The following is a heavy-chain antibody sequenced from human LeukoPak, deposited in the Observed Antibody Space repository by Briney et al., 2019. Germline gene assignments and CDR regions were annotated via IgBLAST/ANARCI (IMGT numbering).Heavy chain of an antibody. Sequence: SETLSLTCTVSGGSLSPYYWTWIRQPRGKGLEWIGYIYHTGTTKYNPSLSYRVTISVETSKNQFSLRLKSVTAADTAIYYCARLDSGDHGNIPHWGQGTLVTVSS. CDR3: ARLDSGDHGNIPH. CDR1: GGSLSPYY. J-gene: IGHJ1*01. CDR2: IYHTGTT. D-gene: IGHD1-26*01. V-gene: IGHV4-59*08.